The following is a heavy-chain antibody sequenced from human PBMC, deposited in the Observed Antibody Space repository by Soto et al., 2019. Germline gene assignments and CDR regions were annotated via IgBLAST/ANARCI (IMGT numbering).Heavy chain of an antibody. Sequence: ESLKISCKGCGYSFTSYWISWVRQMPGKGLEWMGRIDPSDSYTNYSPSFQGHVTISADKSIRTAYLQWSSLKASDTAMYYCARWVVVDEYYYYYGMDVWGQGTTVTASS. CDR2: IDPSDSYT. V-gene: IGHV5-10-1*01. D-gene: IGHD2-15*01. CDR3: ARWVVVDEYYYYYGMDV. CDR1: GYSFTSYW. J-gene: IGHJ6*02.